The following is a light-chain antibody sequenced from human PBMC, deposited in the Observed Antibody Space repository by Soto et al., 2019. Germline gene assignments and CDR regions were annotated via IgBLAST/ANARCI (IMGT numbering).Light chain of an antibody. CDR2: AAS. Sequence: DIQMTQSPSTLSGSLGDRVSITFLASQGISSYLAWYQQKPGKAPKLLMYAASTLQRGVPSRFSGSGSGTEFTLAISSLQPEDFATYYCQQFNDYPITFGQGTRLEIK. V-gene: IGKV1-9*01. CDR3: QQFNDYPIT. J-gene: IGKJ5*01. CDR1: QGISSY.